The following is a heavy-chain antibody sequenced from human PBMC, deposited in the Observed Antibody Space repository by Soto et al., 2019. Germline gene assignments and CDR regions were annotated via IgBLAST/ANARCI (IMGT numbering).Heavy chain of an antibody. CDR1: GFTFSSYA. CDR2: ISYDGSNK. D-gene: IGHD2-2*01. Sequence: QVQLVESGGGVVQPGRSLRLSCAASGFTFSSYAMNWVRQAPGKRLKWVAVISYDGSNKYYADSVKGRFTISRDNSKNTLYLQMNSLRAEDTAVYYCARFCISTTCYASFDYWGQGTLVTVSS. V-gene: IGHV3-30-3*01. CDR3: ARFCISTTCYASFDY. J-gene: IGHJ4*02.